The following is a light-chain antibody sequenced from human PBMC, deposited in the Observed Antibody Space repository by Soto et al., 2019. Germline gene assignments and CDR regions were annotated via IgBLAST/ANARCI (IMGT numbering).Light chain of an antibody. J-gene: IGKJ1*01. CDR2: DAF. Sequence: DIHLAHTPSTLSASIVDRVTITCRASQSLSGWLAWYQQTPGKAPKLLISDAFRLESGVPSRFRGSGSGTEFSLTITSLQPGDSATFYCQQYASYPWTFGRGTKVDIK. CDR3: QQYASYPWT. V-gene: IGKV1-5*01. CDR1: QSLSGW.